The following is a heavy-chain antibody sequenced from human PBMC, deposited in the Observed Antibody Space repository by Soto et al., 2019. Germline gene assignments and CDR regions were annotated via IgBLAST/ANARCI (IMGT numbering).Heavy chain of an antibody. CDR3: AKDRRQLSALDM. CDR2: ISNDGNRK. CDR1: GFSFSRYG. V-gene: IGHV3-30*18. J-gene: IGHJ3*02. Sequence: GGSLRLSCAASGFSFSRYGMHWGRQAPGRGLERVTVISNDGNRKYYGESVKGRFSVSRDNDKDTLYLQMNGLRPEDTGVYYCAKDRRQLSALDMWGQGTTVTVSS. D-gene: IGHD6-6*01.